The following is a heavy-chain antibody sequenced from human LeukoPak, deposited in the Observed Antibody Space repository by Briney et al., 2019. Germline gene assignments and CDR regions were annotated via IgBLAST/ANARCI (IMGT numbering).Heavy chain of an antibody. V-gene: IGHV1-18*01. Sequence: GASVKVSCKASGYTFTSYGISWVRQAPGQGLEWMGWISPYNDNTNYAQILQGRVTMTTDTSTSTAYMALRSLRSDDTAVYYCARASTTYYYGAPWGQGTLVTVSS. CDR2: ISPYNDNT. D-gene: IGHD3-10*01. CDR3: ARASTTYYYGAP. CDR1: GYTFTSYG. J-gene: IGHJ4*02.